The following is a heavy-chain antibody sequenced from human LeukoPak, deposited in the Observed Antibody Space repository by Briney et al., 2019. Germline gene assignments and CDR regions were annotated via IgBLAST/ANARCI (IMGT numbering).Heavy chain of an antibody. J-gene: IGHJ4*02. CDR1: GFTFSSYS. CDR3: ARAGGSTVSHSDY. V-gene: IGHV3-21*01. Sequence: GGSLRLSCAASGFTFSSYSMNWFRQAPGKGLEWVSSISSSTSYIYYADSVKGRFTISKDNAKNSLYLQMNSLRAGDTAVYYCARAGGSTVSHSDYWGQGTLVTVSS. CDR2: ISSSTSYI. D-gene: IGHD4-17*01.